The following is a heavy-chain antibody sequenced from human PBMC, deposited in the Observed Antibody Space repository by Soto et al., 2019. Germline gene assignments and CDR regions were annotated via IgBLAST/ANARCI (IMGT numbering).Heavy chain of an antibody. CDR3: AREGRHSGGMRESWFDP. CDR2: IFYTGAT. J-gene: IGHJ5*02. CDR1: GDSISIRSHY. D-gene: IGHD3-10*01. Sequence: SETLSLTCAVSGDSISIRSHYWNCIRRVPGKGLEFIGYIFYTGATYYNPSLRGRISMSVDTSKNQFSLTLRSVTAADTAIYYCAREGRHSGGMRESWFDPWGQGTQVTVSS. V-gene: IGHV4-31*11.